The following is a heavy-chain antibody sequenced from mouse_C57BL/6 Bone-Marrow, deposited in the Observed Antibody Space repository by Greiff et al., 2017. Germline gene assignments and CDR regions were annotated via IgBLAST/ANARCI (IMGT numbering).Heavy chain of an antibody. Sequence: VQLQQSGPELVKPGASVKISCKASGYTFTDYYMNWVKQSHGKSLEWIGDINPNNGGTSYNQKFKGKATLTVDKSSSTAYMELRSLTSEDSAVYYCARGGFLAWFAYWPRDSGHCLC. V-gene: IGHV1-26*01. J-gene: IGHJ3*01. CDR1: GYTFTDYY. CDR2: INPNNGGT. CDR3: ARGGFLAWFAY.